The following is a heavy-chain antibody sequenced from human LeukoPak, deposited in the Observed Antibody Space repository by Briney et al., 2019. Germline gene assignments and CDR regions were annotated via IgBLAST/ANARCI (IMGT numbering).Heavy chain of an antibody. J-gene: IGHJ6*02. CDR2: IDSSGSTI. Sequence: PGGSLRLSCAASGFTFSSYEMNWVRQAPGEGLEGGSYIDSSGSTIYYSDSVKGRFTTSRDNAKNTLYLQMNSLRAEDTAVYYCARGIPYCSSTSCYESLYGMDVWGQGTTVTVSS. CDR1: GFTFSSYE. V-gene: IGHV3-48*03. D-gene: IGHD2-2*01. CDR3: ARGIPYCSSTSCYESLYGMDV.